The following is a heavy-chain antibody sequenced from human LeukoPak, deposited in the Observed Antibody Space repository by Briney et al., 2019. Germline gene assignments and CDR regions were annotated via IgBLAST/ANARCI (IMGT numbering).Heavy chain of an antibody. Sequence: SETLSLTCTVSGGSISSYYWSWIRQPAGKGLEWIGRIYTSGSTNYNTSLKSRVTMSVDTSKNQFSLKLSSVTAADTAVYYCARELAVAGTSYYYYYGMDVWGQGTTVTVSS. CDR3: ARELAVAGTSYYYYYGMDV. D-gene: IGHD6-19*01. CDR2: IYTSGST. V-gene: IGHV4-4*07. J-gene: IGHJ6*02. CDR1: GGSISSYY.